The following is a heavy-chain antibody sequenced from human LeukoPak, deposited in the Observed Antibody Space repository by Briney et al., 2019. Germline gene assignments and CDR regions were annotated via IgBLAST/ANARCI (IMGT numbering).Heavy chain of an antibody. CDR1: GYSFTSYW. CDR3: AIHCSSTSCYADFDY. V-gene: IGHV5-51*01. D-gene: IGHD2-2*01. CDR2: IYPGDSDT. Sequence: GEPLKISCKGSGYSFTSYWIGWVRQMPGKGLEWMGIIYPGDSDTRYSPSFQGQVTISADRSISTAYLQWSSLKASDTAMYYCAIHCSSTSCYADFDYWGQGTLVTVSS. J-gene: IGHJ4*02.